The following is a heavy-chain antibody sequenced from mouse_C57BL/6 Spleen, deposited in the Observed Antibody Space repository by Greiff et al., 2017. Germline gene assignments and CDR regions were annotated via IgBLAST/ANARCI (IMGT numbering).Heavy chain of an antibody. CDR3: ARAYDYDSYAMDY. J-gene: IGHJ4*01. V-gene: IGHV1-64*01. Sequence: QVQLQQPGAELVKPGASVKLSCKASGYTFTSYWMHWVKQRPGQGLEWIGMIHPNSGSTNYNEKFKSKATLTVDKSSSTAYMQLSRLTSEDSAVYYCARAYDYDSYAMDYWGQGTSVTVSS. CDR1: GYTFTSYW. CDR2: IHPNSGST. D-gene: IGHD2-4*01.